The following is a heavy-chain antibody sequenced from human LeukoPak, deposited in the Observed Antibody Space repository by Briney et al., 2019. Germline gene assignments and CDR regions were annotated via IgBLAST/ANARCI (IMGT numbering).Heavy chain of an antibody. D-gene: IGHD3-9*01. CDR3: ARALGSGTNVLRYFDWLYYYGMDV. Sequence: GGSLRLSCAASRFTFSSYDMHWVRQATGKGLEWVSAIGTAGDTYYPGSVKGRFTISRENAKNSLYLQMNSLRAGDTAVYYCARALGSGTNVLRYFDWLYYYGMDVWGQGTTVTVSS. CDR1: RFTFSSYD. V-gene: IGHV3-13*01. J-gene: IGHJ6*02. CDR2: IGTAGDT.